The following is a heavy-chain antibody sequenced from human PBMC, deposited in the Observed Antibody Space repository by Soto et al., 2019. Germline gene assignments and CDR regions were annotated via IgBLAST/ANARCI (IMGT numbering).Heavy chain of an antibody. CDR3: ARESEHLTSNFGY. CDR1: GFTFKSYA. V-gene: IGHV3-23*01. Sequence: GGSLRLSCAASGFTFKSYAVSWVRQAPWKGLEWVSVITGSGDSTYYADSVKGRFTVSRDNAKNSVYLEMNSLSAEDTALYCCARESEHLTSNFGYCGQGTLVPVSS. J-gene: IGHJ4*02. CDR2: ITGSGDST.